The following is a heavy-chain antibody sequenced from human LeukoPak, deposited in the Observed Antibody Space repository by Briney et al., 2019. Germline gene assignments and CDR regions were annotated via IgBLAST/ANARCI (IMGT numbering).Heavy chain of an antibody. D-gene: IGHD3-10*01. CDR1: GFSFRSYG. CDR2: INSDGSST. CDR3: ARDRLLWFGEFQYGMDV. J-gene: IGHJ6*02. Sequence: GGSLRLSCAASGFSFRSYGMHWVRQAPGKGLVWVSRINSDGSSTSYADSVKGRFTISRDNAKNTLYLQMNSLRAEDTAVYYCARDRLLWFGEFQYGMDVWGQGTTVTVSS. V-gene: IGHV3-74*01.